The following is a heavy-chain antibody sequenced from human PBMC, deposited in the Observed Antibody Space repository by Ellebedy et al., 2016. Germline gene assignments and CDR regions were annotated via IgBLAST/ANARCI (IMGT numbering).Heavy chain of an antibody. J-gene: IGHJ4*02. D-gene: IGHD1-1*01. Sequence: LSLTCAASGFTFSSYWMSWVRQAPGKGLEWVAIINQDGSEKYYVDSVRGRFTISRDNAKSLLSLQMNSLRGEDTAVYYCARADWNSIDYWGQGALVTVSS. CDR2: INQDGSEK. V-gene: IGHV3-7*03. CDR3: ARADWNSIDY. CDR1: GFTFSSYW.